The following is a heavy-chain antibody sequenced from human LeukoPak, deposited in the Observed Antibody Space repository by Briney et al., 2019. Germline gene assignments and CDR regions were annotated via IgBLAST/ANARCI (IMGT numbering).Heavy chain of an antibody. V-gene: IGHV1-69*13. CDR3: ARDFGSGWYSFDY. J-gene: IGHJ4*02. D-gene: IGHD6-19*01. CDR1: GGTFSSYA. CDR2: IIPIFGTA. Sequence: SVKVSCKASGGTFSSYAISWVRQAPGQGLEWMGGIIPIFGTANYAQKFQGRVTITADESTSTAYMELSSLRSEDTAVYYCARDFGSGWYSFDYWGQGTLVTVSS.